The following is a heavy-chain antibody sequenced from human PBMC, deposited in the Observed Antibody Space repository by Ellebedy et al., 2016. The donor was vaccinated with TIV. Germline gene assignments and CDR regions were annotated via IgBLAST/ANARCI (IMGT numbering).Heavy chain of an antibody. CDR1: GYTFTSYY. Sequence: ASVQVSCKASGYTFTSYYMHWVRQAPGQGLEWMGIINPSGGSTSYAQKFQGRVTMTRDTSTSTVYMELSSLRSEDTAVYYCAIGGALTGYSSSWYSSDAFDIWGQGTMVTVSS. CDR3: AIGGALTGYSSSWYSSDAFDI. D-gene: IGHD6-13*01. V-gene: IGHV1-46*01. J-gene: IGHJ3*02. CDR2: INPSGGST.